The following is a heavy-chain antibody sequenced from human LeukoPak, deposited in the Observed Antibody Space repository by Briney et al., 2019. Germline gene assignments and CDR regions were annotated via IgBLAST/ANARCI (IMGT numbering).Heavy chain of an antibody. CDR2: IKQDGSEK. CDR3: AREDDSSGYYYDYFDY. V-gene: IGHV3-7*01. D-gene: IGHD3-22*01. CDR1: GFTFSSYA. Sequence: GGSLRLSCAASGFTFSSYAMHWVRQAPGKGLEWVANIKQDGSEKYYVDSVKGRFTISRDNAKNSLYLQMNSLRAEDTAVYYCAREDDSSGYYYDYFDYWGQGTLVTVSS. J-gene: IGHJ4*02.